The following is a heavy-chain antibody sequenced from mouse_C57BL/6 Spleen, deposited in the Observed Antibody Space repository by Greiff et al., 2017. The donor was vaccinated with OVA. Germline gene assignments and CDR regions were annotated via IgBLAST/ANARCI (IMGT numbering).Heavy chain of an antibody. CDR3: ARSGTVVGAMDY. Sequence: VQLQQSGPELVKPGASVKISCKASGYAFSSSWMNWVKQRPGKGLEWIGRIYPGDGDTNYNGKFKGKATLTADKSSSTAYMQLSSLTSEDSAVYFCARSGTVVGAMDYWGQGTSVTVSS. V-gene: IGHV1-82*01. CDR2: IYPGDGDT. D-gene: IGHD1-1*01. J-gene: IGHJ4*01. CDR1: GYAFSSSW.